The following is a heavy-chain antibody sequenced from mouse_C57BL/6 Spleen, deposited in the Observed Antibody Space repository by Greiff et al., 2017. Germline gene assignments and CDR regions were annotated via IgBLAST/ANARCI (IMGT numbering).Heavy chain of an antibody. CDR3: ARSSCPRWYFGV. CDR1: GYTFTDYY. CDR2: IYPGSGNT. J-gene: IGHJ1*03. D-gene: IGHD1-1*01. V-gene: IGHV1-76*01. Sequence: VQLQQSGAELVRPGASVKLSCKASGYTFTDYYINWVKQRPGQGLEWIARIYPGSGNTYYNEKFKGKATLTAEKSSSTAYMQLSSLTSEDSAVYFCARSSCPRWYFGVWGTGTTVTVSS.